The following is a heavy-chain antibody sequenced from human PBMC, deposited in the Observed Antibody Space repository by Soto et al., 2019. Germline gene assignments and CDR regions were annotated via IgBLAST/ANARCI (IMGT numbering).Heavy chain of an antibody. Sequence: EVQLVESGGGLVQPGGSLRLSCAASGFTFSTYSMNWVRQAPGKGLKWISYISSSSTTIYYADSVRGRFTISRDNAKSSLYLQMNSLRDEDTAVYYCSRDDSTGYYVEVGDYWGQGTLVTVSS. CDR3: SRDDSTGYYVEVGDY. CDR1: GFTFSTYS. D-gene: IGHD3-22*01. J-gene: IGHJ4*02. CDR2: ISSSSTTI. V-gene: IGHV3-48*02.